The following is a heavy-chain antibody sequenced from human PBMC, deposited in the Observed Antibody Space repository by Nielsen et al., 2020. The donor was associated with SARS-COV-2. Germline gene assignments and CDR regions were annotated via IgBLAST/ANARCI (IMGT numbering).Heavy chain of an antibody. Sequence: ASVKVSCKASGYTFTSYGISWVRQAPGQGLEWMGWISAYNGNTNYAQKFQGRVTMTRDTSISTAYMELSRLRSDDTAVYYCARTVAGFHFDYWGQGTLVTVSS. V-gene: IGHV1-18*01. CDR3: ARTVAGFHFDY. CDR1: GYTFTSYG. D-gene: IGHD6-19*01. CDR2: ISAYNGNT. J-gene: IGHJ4*02.